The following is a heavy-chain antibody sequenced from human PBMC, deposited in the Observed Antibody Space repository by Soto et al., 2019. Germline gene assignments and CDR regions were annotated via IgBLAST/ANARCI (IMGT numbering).Heavy chain of an antibody. CDR2: IYYSGST. V-gene: IGHV4-39*01. CDR3: ARPGLIAAAIDY. D-gene: IGHD6-13*01. J-gene: IGHJ4*02. Sequence: SETLSLTCTVCGGSISSSSYYWGWIRQPPGKGLEWIGSIYYSGSTYYNPSLKSRVTISVDTSKNQFSLKLSSVTAADTAVYYCARPGLIAAAIDYWGQGTLVTVSS. CDR1: GGSISSSSYY.